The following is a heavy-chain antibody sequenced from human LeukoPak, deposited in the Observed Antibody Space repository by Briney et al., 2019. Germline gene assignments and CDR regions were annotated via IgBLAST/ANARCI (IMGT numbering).Heavy chain of an antibody. Sequence: KPSETLSLTCTVSGGSVSSSSSYWGWIRQPPGKGLEWIGSAYFTGSTNYNPSLKTRVTISLDTSKNQFSLRLTSVTAADTAVYFCARGSSFDGYCSAGACDAGYYDSWGQGTPVTVSS. D-gene: IGHD2-15*01. V-gene: IGHV4-39*01. CDR3: ARGSSFDGYCSAGACDAGYYDS. CDR1: GGSVSSSSSY. J-gene: IGHJ4*02. CDR2: AYFTGST.